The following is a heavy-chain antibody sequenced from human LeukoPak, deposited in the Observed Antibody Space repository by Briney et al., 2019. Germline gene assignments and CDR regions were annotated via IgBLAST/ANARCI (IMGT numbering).Heavy chain of an antibody. Sequence: PSETLSLTCAVYGGSFSGYYWSWIRQPPGKGLEWIGEINHSGSTNYNPSLKSRVTISVDTSKNQFSLKLSSVTAADTAVYYCASGGANGWYFDLWGRGTLVTVSS. D-gene: IGHD1-1*01. V-gene: IGHV4-34*01. CDR1: GGSFSGYY. CDR3: ASGGANGWYFDL. J-gene: IGHJ2*01. CDR2: INHSGST.